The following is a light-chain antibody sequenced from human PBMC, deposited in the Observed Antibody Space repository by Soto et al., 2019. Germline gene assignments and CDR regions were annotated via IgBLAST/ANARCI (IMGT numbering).Light chain of an antibody. V-gene: IGLV2-8*01. Sequence: QSALTQPPSASGSPGQSVTISCTGTRSDVGSYNYVSWYQQHPGKAPKLMIYEVSKRPSGVPDRFSGSKSGNTASLTVSGLQAEDEADHYCSSYAGSTYLAVFGTGTKLTVL. J-gene: IGLJ1*01. CDR2: EVS. CDR1: RSDVGSYNY. CDR3: SSYAGSTYLAV.